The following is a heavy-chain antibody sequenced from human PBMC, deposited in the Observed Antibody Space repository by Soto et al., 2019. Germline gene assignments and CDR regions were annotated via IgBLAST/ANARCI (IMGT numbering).Heavy chain of an antibody. CDR2: ISSSSSYI. CDR1: GFTFSSYS. Sequence: EVQLVESGGGLVKPGGSLRLSCAASGFTFSSYSMNWVRQAPGKGLEWVSSISSSSSYIYYADSVKGRFTISRDNAKNSLHLQMNSLRAEDTAVYYCARSRDYYDSSGYYDGMDVWGQGTTVTVSS. D-gene: IGHD3-22*01. CDR3: ARSRDYYDSSGYYDGMDV. J-gene: IGHJ6*02. V-gene: IGHV3-21*01.